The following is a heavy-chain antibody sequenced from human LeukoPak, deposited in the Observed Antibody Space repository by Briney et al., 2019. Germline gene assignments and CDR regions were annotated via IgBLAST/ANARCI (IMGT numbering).Heavy chain of an antibody. CDR1: GSTFSSYE. Sequence: PGGSLRLSCAASGSTFSSYEMNWVRQAPGKGLEWVANIKEDGSDKYYVDSVKGRFTISRDNAKNSLYLQMNSLRAEDTAVYYCARDRWGYSYGGDWGQGTLVTVSS. J-gene: IGHJ4*02. CDR2: IKEDGSDK. D-gene: IGHD5-18*01. CDR3: ARDRWGYSYGGD. V-gene: IGHV3-7*01.